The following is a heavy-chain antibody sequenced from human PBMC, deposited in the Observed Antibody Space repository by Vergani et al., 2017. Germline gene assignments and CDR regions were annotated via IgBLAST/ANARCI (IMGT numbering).Heavy chain of an antibody. CDR1: GGFISSGGYY. Sequence: QVQLQESGPGLVKPSPTLSLTCTVSGGFISSGGYYWSRIRQPPGKGLEWIGYIYYSGSTDYNPSLKSRVTISVDTSKNQFSLKLRSVTAADTAVYYCAADTCSDGSCYHDAFDIWGQGTMVTVSS. D-gene: IGHD2-15*01. J-gene: IGHJ3*02. CDR3: AADTCSDGSCYHDAFDI. CDR2: IYYSGST. V-gene: IGHV4-31*03.